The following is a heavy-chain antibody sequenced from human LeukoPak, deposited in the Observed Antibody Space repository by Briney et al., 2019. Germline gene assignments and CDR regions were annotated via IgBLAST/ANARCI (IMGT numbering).Heavy chain of an antibody. CDR3: ARYYYDSSDFDALDI. D-gene: IGHD3-22*01. J-gene: IGHJ3*02. CDR2: IYYNGNT. Sequence: SETLSLTCSVSGGSVSTYYWSWIRQPPGKGLEWIGYIYYNGNTHFNPSLKSRVTISIDMSKNQFSLRLNSVTAADTAIYYCARYYYDSSDFDALDIWGQGTLVTVSS. V-gene: IGHV4-59*02. CDR1: GGSVSTYY.